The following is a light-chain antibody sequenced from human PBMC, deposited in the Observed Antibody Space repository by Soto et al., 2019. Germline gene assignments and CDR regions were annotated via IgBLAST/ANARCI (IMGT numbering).Light chain of an antibody. CDR3: QQRSNWPSGT. CDR1: QSVTNY. Sequence: EIVLTQSPATLSLSPGERATLSCRASQSVTNYLAWYQQNPGQPPRLLIYDASNRATGIPARFSGSGSGTDFILTISSLEPEDFAVYYCQQRSNWPSGTFGQGTKVEIK. V-gene: IGKV3-11*01. J-gene: IGKJ1*01. CDR2: DAS.